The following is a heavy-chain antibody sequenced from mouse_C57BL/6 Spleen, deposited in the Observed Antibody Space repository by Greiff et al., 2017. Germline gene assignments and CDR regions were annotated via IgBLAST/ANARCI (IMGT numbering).Heavy chain of an antibody. CDR3: TREDYGSIDVYAMDY. Sequence: QVQLQQSGPELVKPGASVTISCTASGYAFTSSWMNWVKQRPGKGLEWIGRIYPGDGGTNYNGKLKGQATLTADKSSSTAFMQLNRLTAEDAAVYCCTREDYGSIDVYAMDYWGQGTSVTVSS. V-gene: IGHV1-82*01. D-gene: IGHD1-1*01. CDR1: GYAFTSSW. CDR2: IYPGDGGT. J-gene: IGHJ4*01.